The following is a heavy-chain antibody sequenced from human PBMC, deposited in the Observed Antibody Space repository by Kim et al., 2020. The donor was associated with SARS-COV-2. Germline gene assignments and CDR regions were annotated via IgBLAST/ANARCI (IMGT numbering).Heavy chain of an antibody. CDR1: GGSFSGYY. D-gene: IGHD3-22*01. Sequence: SETLSLTCAVYGGSFSGYYWSWIRQPPGKGLEWIGEINHSGSTNYNPSLKSRVTISVDTSKNQFSLKLSSVTAADTAVYYCARGRLKWLSRDYSYYLDVWGKGTTVTVPS. V-gene: IGHV4-34*01. CDR2: INHSGST. J-gene: IGHJ6*03. CDR3: ARGRLKWLSRDYSYYLDV.